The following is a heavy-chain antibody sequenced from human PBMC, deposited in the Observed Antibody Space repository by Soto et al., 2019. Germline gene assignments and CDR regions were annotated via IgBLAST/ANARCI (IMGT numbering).Heavy chain of an antibody. D-gene: IGHD1-26*01. J-gene: IGHJ4*02. CDR2: IYHSGST. CDR1: GGSISSSNW. CDR3: RYSGSYYSYYFDY. V-gene: IGHV4-4*02. Sequence: PSETLSLTCAVSGGSISSSNWWSWVRQPPGKGLEWTGEIYHSGSTNYNPSLKSRVTISVDKSKNQFSLKLSSVTAADTAVYYCRYSGSYYSYYFDYWGQGTLVTVSS.